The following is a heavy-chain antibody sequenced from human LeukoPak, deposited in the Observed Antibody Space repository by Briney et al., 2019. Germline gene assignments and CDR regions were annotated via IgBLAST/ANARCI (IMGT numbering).Heavy chain of an antibody. CDR2: IGTAGDT. V-gene: IGHV3-13*01. J-gene: IGHJ6*04. CDR3: ARGSMVRGVMDV. Sequence: PGGSLRLSCAASGFTFSSYDMHWVRQATGKGLEWVSAIGTAGDTYYPGSVKGRFTISRENAKNSLYLQMNSLRAGDTAVYYCARGSMVRGVMDVWGKGTTVTISS. D-gene: IGHD3-10*01. CDR1: GFTFSSYD.